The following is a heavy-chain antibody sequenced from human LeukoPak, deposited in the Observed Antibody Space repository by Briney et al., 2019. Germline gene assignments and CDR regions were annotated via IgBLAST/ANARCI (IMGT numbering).Heavy chain of an antibody. D-gene: IGHD4-17*01. CDR1: GGSISSSPYW. V-gene: IGHV4-39*01. J-gene: IGHJ4*02. CDR3: ARRQYGLAFDY. CDR2: IYYSGST. Sequence: SETLSLTCTVSGGSISSSPYWWGWIRQPPGQGLEWIGTIYYSGSTYYNPSLKSRVTISADTSKNQFSLKLSSVTAADTAVYYCARRQYGLAFDYWGQGTLVTVSS.